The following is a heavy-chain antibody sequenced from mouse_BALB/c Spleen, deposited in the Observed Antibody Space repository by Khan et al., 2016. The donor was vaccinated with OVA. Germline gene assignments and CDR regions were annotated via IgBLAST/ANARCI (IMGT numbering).Heavy chain of an antibody. CDR3: ARLYYSWLAD. J-gene: IGHJ3*01. CDR1: GYTFTTYW. CDR2: INPSNGRT. V-gene: IGHV1S81*02. Sequence: QVQLQQPGAELVKPGASVKLSCKASGYTFTTYWMHWVKQRPGQGLEWIGEINPSNGRTNNNEKFKSKATLTVDKSSSTAYMQLSSLTSEASADYFCARLYYSWLADWGQGTLVTVSA. D-gene: IGHD2-1*01.